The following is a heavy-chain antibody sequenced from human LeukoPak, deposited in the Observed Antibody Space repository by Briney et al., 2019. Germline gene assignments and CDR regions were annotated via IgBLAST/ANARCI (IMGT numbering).Heavy chain of an antibody. CDR3: ARVRYYGSGFDY. J-gene: IGHJ4*02. CDR1: GGSISSSRYY. D-gene: IGHD3-10*01. CDR2: IYYSGST. Sequence: SETLSLTCTVSGGSISSSRYYWGWIRQPPGKGLEWIGSIYYSGSTYYNPSLKSRVTISVDTSKNQFSLKLSSVTAADTAVYYCARVRYYGSGFDYWGQGTLVTVSS. V-gene: IGHV4-39*07.